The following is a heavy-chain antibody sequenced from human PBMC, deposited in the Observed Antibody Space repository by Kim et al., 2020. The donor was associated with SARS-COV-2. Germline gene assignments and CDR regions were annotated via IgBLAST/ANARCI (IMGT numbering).Heavy chain of an antibody. J-gene: IGHJ4*02. CDR3: AKAGCSSTTCYANC. D-gene: IGHD2-2*01. V-gene: IGHV3-9*01. Sequence: ADPGKGRFTISRDNAKNSLYLQMSSLRVEDTALYYCAKAGCSSTTCYANCWGQGILVTVSS.